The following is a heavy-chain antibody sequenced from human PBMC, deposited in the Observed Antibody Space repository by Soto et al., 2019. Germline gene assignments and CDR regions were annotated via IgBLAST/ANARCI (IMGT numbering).Heavy chain of an antibody. Sequence: PGGSLRLSCAASGFTFSDYGMSWVRQAPGKGLDWVSSTSGSGDNTFYADSVKGRFTISRDNSKNNLYLQMDSLSPEDTAVYYCAKDRSRYSSGWHNWFAPWGQGTLVTVSS. CDR1: GFTFSDYG. CDR3: AKDRSRYSSGWHNWFAP. D-gene: IGHD6-19*01. CDR2: TSGSGDNT. J-gene: IGHJ5*02. V-gene: IGHV3-23*01.